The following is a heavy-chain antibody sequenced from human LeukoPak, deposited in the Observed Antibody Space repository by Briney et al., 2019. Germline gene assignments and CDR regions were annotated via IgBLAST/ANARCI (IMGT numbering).Heavy chain of an antibody. CDR1: GFTFSSYG. Sequence: GGSLRLSCAASGFTFSSYGMHWVRQAPGKGLEWVAFIRYDGSNKYYADSVEGRFTISRDNSKNTLYLQMNSLRAEDTAVYYCAKDRRGLYDSSGFYLYVLDYWGQGTLVTVSS. V-gene: IGHV3-30*02. D-gene: IGHD3-22*01. CDR3: AKDRRGLYDSSGFYLYVLDY. J-gene: IGHJ4*02. CDR2: IRYDGSNK.